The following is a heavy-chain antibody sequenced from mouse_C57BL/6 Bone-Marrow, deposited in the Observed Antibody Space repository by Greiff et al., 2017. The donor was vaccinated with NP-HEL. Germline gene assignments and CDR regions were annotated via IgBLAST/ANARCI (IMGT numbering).Heavy chain of an antibody. CDR3: ARFYDGYSMDY. CDR2: IYPRSGNT. CDR1: GYAFTSYG. J-gene: IGHJ4*01. D-gene: IGHD2-3*01. V-gene: IGHV1-81*01. Sequence: QVQLQQSGAELARPGASVKLSCKASGYAFTSYGISWVKQRTGQGLEWIGEIYPRSGNTYYNEKFKGKATLTADKSSSTAYMELRSLTSEDSAVYFCARFYDGYSMDYWGQGTSVTVSS.